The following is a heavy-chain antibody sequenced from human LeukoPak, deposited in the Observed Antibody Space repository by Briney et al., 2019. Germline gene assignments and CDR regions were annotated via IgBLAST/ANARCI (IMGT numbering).Heavy chain of an antibody. Sequence: GESLKISCKGSGYSFTSYWIGWVRQMPGKGLEWMGIIYPGDSGTRYSPSFQGQVTISADKSISTAYLQWSSLKASDTAMYYCASARYYYDSSGYYYFDYWGQGTLVTVSS. D-gene: IGHD3-22*01. J-gene: IGHJ4*02. V-gene: IGHV5-51*01. CDR3: ASARYYYDSSGYYYFDY. CDR1: GYSFTSYW. CDR2: IYPGDSGT.